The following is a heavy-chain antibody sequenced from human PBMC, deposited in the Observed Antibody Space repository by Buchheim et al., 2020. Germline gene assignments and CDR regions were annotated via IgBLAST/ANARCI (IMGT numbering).Heavy chain of an antibody. V-gene: IGHV1-69*02. CDR3: ARCLGMGPHKGQLVLQNWFDP. CDR2: IIPILGIA. CDR1: GGTFSSYT. Sequence: QVQLVQSGAEVKKPGSSVKVSCKASGGTFSSYTISWVRQAPGQGLEWMGRIIPILGIANYAQKFQGRVTITADKSTSTAYMELSSLRSEDTAVYYCARCLGMGPHKGQLVLQNWFDPWGQGTL. D-gene: IGHD6-6*01. J-gene: IGHJ5*02.